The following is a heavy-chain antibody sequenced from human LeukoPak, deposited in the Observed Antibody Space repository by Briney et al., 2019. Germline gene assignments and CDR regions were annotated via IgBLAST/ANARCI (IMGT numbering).Heavy chain of an antibody. D-gene: IGHD1-26*01. Sequence: SETLSLTCTVSGGSISSGSDYWSWIRQPAGKGLEWIGRIDSSGSTSYNPSLKSRLTISVDTSKNQFSLKLTSVTAADTAVYYCATTTIRLGYWGQGTLVTVSS. CDR1: GGSISSGSDY. J-gene: IGHJ4*02. CDR2: IDSSGST. V-gene: IGHV4-61*02. CDR3: ATTTIRLGY.